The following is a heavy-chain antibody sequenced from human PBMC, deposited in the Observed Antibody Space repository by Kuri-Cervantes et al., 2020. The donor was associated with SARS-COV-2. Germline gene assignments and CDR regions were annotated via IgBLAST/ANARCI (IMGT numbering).Heavy chain of an antibody. Sequence: SQTLSLTCAVSGYSISSGYYWGWIRQPPGKGLEWIGSIYHSGSTYYNPSLKSRVTISVDTSKYQFSLKLSSVTAADTAVYYCARGRGDYYYYYGMDVWGQGTTVTVSS. V-gene: IGHV4-38-2*01. CDR3: ARGRGDYYYYYGMDV. J-gene: IGHJ6*01. CDR2: IYHSGST. CDR1: GYSISSGYY. D-gene: IGHD3-10*01.